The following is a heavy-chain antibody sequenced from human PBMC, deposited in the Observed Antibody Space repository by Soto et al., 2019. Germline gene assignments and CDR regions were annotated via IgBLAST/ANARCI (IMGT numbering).Heavy chain of an antibody. J-gene: IGHJ4*02. CDR3: AYYRDSSARHVDF. D-gene: IGHD3-22*01. CDR2: IKSEANGGTT. Sequence: EVQLVESGGGLVKPGGSLRLSCAASGFSFSNAWMKWVRQAPGKGLEWVGRIKSEANGGTTDHAAAVKGRFIISRDDSKNMLFLQTDSLITEDSAVYYWAYYRDSSARHVDFWGQGTLVTVSS. CDR1: GFSFSNAW. V-gene: IGHV3-15*07.